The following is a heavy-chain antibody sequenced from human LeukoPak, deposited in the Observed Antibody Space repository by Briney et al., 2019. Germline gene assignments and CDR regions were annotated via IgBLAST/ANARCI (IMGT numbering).Heavy chain of an antibody. V-gene: IGHV4-59*08. CDR1: GGSISYYY. J-gene: IGHJ4*02. D-gene: IGHD5-18*01. CDR2: IYYSGTT. CDR3: ARHLKTDMVKAHFDY. Sequence: SETLSLTCTVSGGSISYYYWSWIRRPPGKGLEWIGYIYYSGTTNYNPSLKSRVTISVDTSKNQFSLKLSSVTAADTAVYYCARHLKTDMVKAHFDYWGQGTLVTVSS.